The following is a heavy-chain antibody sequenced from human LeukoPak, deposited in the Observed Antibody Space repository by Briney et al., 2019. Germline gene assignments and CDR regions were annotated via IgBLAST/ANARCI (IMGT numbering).Heavy chain of an antibody. CDR3: ATHQRHYYYYYMDV. J-gene: IGHJ6*03. V-gene: IGHV4-39*01. CDR1: GGSISSSSYY. Sequence: KPSETLSLTCTVSGGSISSSSYYWGWIRQPPGKGLEWIGSIYYSGSTYYNPSLKSRVTISVDTSKNQFSLKLSSVTAADTAVYYCATHQRHYYYYYMDVWGKGTTVTVSS. CDR2: IYYSGST.